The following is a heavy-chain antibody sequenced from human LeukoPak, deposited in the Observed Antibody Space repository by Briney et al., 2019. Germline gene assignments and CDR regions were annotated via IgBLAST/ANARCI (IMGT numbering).Heavy chain of an antibody. J-gene: IGHJ6*02. CDR2: LSYDDGSNK. V-gene: IGHV3-30*18. CDR1: GFTFNAYG. CDR3: AKALTEYTSYYYYGMDV. Sequence: GGSLRLSCAASGFTFNAYGMNWVRQAPGKGLEWVAVLSYDDGSNKYYADSVKGRFTISRDNSKSTLYLQMNSLRAEDTAVYYCAKALTEYTSYYYYGMDVWGQGTTVTVSS. D-gene: IGHD1-14*01.